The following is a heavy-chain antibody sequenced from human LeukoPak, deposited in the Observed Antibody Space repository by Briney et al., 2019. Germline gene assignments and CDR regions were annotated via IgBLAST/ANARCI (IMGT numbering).Heavy chain of an antibody. Sequence: GGSLRLSCAASGFTFSTYSMNWVRQAPGKGLEWVSSITSSSSYIYYADSVKGRFTISRDNSRDTLYLQMNSLRVEDTAVYYCAKAVAVPGALSGYYDYWGQGTLVTVSS. V-gene: IGHV3-21*04. CDR2: ITSSSSYI. D-gene: IGHD2-2*01. CDR3: AKAVAVPGALSGYYDY. J-gene: IGHJ4*02. CDR1: GFTFSTYS.